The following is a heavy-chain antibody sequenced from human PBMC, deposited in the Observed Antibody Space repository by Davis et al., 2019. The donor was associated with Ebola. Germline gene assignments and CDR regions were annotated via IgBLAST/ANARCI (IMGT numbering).Heavy chain of an antibody. CDR2: IYYSGST. CDR1: GGSITSTSYY. D-gene: IGHD3-16*01. CDR3: ARDRDVWGSYPLYYYYYGMDV. Sequence: SETLSLTCILSGGSITSTSYYWSWILQPPGTGLEWIGSIYYSGSTYYNPSLKSRVTISVDTSKNQFSLKLSSVTAADTAVYYCARDRDVWGSYPLYYYYYGMDVWGQGTTVTVSS. J-gene: IGHJ6*02. V-gene: IGHV4-39*07.